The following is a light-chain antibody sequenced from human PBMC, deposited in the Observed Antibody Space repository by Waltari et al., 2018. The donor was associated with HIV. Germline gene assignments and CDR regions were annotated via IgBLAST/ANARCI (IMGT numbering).Light chain of an antibody. J-gene: IGLJ3*02. V-gene: IGLV2-23*02. CDR1: SSDVGRYNL. Sequence: QSALTQPASVSGSPGQSITISCTGTSSDVGRYNLVSWYQQHPGKAPKLMIYEVSKRPSGVSNRFSGSKACNTASLTISGLQAEDEADYYCCSYAGSSTFWVFGGGTKLTVL. CDR2: EVS. CDR3: CSYAGSSTFWV.